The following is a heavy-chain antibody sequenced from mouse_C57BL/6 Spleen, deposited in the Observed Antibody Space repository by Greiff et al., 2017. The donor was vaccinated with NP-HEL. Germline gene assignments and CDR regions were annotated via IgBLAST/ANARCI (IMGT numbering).Heavy chain of an antibody. CDR3: TTRLPYGY. J-gene: IGHJ2*01. Sequence: EVQLQQSGAELVRPGASVKLSCTASGFNIKDDYMHWVKQRPEQGLEWIGWIDPENGDTEYASKFQGKATITAATSSNTAYLQLSSLTSEDTAVYYCTTRLPYGYWGQGTTLTVSS. D-gene: IGHD2-10*02. CDR2: IDPENGDT. CDR1: GFNIKDDY. V-gene: IGHV14-4*01.